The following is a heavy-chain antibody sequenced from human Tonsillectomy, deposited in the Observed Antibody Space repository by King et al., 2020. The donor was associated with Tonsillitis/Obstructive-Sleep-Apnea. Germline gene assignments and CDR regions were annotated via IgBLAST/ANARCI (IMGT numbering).Heavy chain of an antibody. J-gene: IGHJ3*01. CDR2: IYSGGST. CDR3: PTLKTGYCSGGSCLGRAFDV. D-gene: IGHD2-15*01. CDR1: GFTVTNNY. Sequence: VQLVESGGGLIQPGGSLRLSCAASGFTVTNNYMSWVRQAPGKGLECVSVIYSGGSTYYADSVKGRFTISRDNSKNTLYLQMNSLRAEATAVYYVPTLKTGYCSGGSCLGRAFDVWGQGTMVTVSS. V-gene: IGHV3-53*01.